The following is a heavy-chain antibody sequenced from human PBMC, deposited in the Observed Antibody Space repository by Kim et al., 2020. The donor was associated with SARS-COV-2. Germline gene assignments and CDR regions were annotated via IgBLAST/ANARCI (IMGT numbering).Heavy chain of an antibody. J-gene: IGHJ6*02. CDR3: AIQMVGYYYGSGTLGGMDV. Sequence: SETLSLTCTVSGGSISSSSYYWGWIRQPPGKGLEWIGSICYSGSTYYNLSLKSRVTISVDTSKNQFSLKLSTVTAADTAVYYCAIQMVGYYYGSGTLGGMDVWGHGTTVTVSS. V-gene: IGHV4-39*07. D-gene: IGHD3-10*01. CDR2: ICYSGST. CDR1: GGSISSSSYY.